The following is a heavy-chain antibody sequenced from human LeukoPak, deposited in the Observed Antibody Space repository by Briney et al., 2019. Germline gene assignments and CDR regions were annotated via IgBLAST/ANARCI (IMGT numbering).Heavy chain of an antibody. Sequence: GASVKVSCTASGYTFTSYAMHWVRQAPGQRLEWMGWINAGNGNTKYSQKFQGRVTITRDTSASTAYMELSSLRSEDTAVYYCAREWSSSGWYGGFDYWGQGTLVTVSS. J-gene: IGHJ4*02. CDR1: GYTFTSYA. V-gene: IGHV1-3*01. CDR3: AREWSSSGWYGGFDY. D-gene: IGHD6-19*01. CDR2: INAGNGNT.